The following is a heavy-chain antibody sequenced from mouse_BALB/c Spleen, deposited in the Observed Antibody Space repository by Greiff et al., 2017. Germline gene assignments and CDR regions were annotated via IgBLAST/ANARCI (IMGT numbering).Heavy chain of an antibody. J-gene: IGHJ4*01. D-gene: IGHD2-1*01. V-gene: IGHV5-6-5*01. CDR3: ARGGIYYDAMDY. CDR2: ISSGGST. Sequence: EVQLMESGGGLVKPGGSLKLSCAASGFTFSSYAMSWVRQTPEKRLEWVASISSGGSTYYPDSVKGRFTISRDNARNILYLQMSSLRSEDTAMYYCARGGIYYDAMDYWGQGTSVTVSS. CDR1: GFTFSSYA.